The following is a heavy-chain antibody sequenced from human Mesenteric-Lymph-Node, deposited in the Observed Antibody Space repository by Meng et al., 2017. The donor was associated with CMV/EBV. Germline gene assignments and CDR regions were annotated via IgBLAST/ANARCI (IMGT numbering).Heavy chain of an antibody. J-gene: IGHJ6*02. CDR2: IYPGDSDT. Sequence: GESLKISCKGSGYSFTSYWIGWVRQMPGKGLEWMGIIYPGDSDTRYSPSFQGQVSISADKSINTAYLQWSSLKASDPAMYYCARLGPTTVTTFYYYTMDVWGQGTTVTVSS. V-gene: IGHV5-51*01. CDR3: ARLGPTTVTTFYYYTMDV. D-gene: IGHD4-11*01. CDR1: GYSFTSYW.